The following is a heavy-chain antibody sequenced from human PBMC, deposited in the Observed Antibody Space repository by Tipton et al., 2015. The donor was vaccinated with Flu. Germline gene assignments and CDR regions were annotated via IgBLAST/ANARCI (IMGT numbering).Heavy chain of an antibody. Sequence: QLVQSGAEVKKPGASVKVSRKASGYTFTSYGISWVRQAPGQGLEWMGWISAYNGNTNYAQKLQGRVTMTTDTSTSTAYMELRSLRSDDTAVYYCAGDHDDFWSGPNAFDIWGQGTMVTVSS. CDR2: ISAYNGNT. J-gene: IGHJ3*02. CDR1: GYTFTSYG. CDR3: AGDHDDFWSGPNAFDI. V-gene: IGHV1-18*01. D-gene: IGHD3-3*01.